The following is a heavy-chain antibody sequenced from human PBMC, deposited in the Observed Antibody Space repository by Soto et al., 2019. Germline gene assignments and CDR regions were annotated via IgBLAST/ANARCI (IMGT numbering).Heavy chain of an antibody. CDR3: ARLSAAGTIQH. D-gene: IGHD6-13*01. V-gene: IGHV4-39*01. CDR2: IYYSGST. CDR1: GGSISSSSYY. J-gene: IGHJ1*01. Sequence: PSETRSLTCTVSGGSISSSSYYGGWIRQPPGKGLEWIGSIYYSGSTYYNPSLKSRVTISVDTSKNQFSLKLSSVTAADTAVYYCARLSAAGTIQHWGQGTLVTVSS.